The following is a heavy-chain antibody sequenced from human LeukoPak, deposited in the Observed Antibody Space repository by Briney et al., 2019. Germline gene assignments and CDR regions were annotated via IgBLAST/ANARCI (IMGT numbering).Heavy chain of an antibody. Sequence: SSETLSLTCTVSGGSISSSSYYWGWIRQPPGKGLEWIGSIYYSGSTYYNPSLKSRVTISVDTSKNQFSLKLSSVTAADTAVYYCARGRLLGMWYFDYWGQGTLVTVSS. J-gene: IGHJ4*02. CDR3: ARGRLLGMWYFDY. V-gene: IGHV4-39*07. D-gene: IGHD7-27*01. CDR1: GGSISSSSYY. CDR2: IYYSGST.